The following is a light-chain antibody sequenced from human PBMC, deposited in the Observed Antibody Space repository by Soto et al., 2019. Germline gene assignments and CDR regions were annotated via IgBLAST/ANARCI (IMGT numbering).Light chain of an antibody. CDR2: DAS. Sequence: IQMTQSPSTLSASLVDTVTVTFLASQSVSGWLAWYQQKPGEAPKLLIYDASALPRGVPSRFSGSGSGTKFTLTIASLQPDDFATYYCQQYETFSGTFGPGTKVDIK. CDR3: QQYETFSGT. V-gene: IGKV1-5*01. J-gene: IGKJ1*01. CDR1: QSVSGW.